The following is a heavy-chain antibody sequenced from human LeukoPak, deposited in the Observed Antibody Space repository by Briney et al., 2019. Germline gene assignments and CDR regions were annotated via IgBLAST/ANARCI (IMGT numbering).Heavy chain of an antibody. CDR2: IYSSGST. Sequence: SESLSLTCTVSGDSISSGGYYWNWIRQPVGKGLEYIGLIYSSGSTNYNPSLRSRVTMSADTSKNQLSLKLSSVTAADTAVYYCARDSPLTDAFDIWGQGTLITVSA. V-gene: IGHV4-61*02. D-gene: IGHD4/OR15-4a*01. J-gene: IGHJ3*02. CDR3: ARDSPLTDAFDI. CDR1: GDSISSGGYY.